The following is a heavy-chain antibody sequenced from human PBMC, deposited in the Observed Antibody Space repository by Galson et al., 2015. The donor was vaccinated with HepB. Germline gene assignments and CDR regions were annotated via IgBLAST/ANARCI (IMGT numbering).Heavy chain of an antibody. Sequence: SVKVSCKASGFTFTSSAVQWVRQARGQRLEWIGWIVVGSGNTNYAQKFQERVTITRDMSTSTAYMELSSLRSEDTAVYYCAADHGGRFLEHRSYYYYGMDVWGQGTTVTVSS. V-gene: IGHV1-58*01. D-gene: IGHD3-3*01. CDR1: GFTFTSSA. J-gene: IGHJ6*02. CDR2: IVVGSGNT. CDR3: AADHGGRFLEHRSYYYYGMDV.